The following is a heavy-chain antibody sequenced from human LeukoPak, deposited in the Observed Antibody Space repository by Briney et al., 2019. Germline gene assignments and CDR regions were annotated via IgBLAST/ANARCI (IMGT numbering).Heavy chain of an antibody. J-gene: IGHJ4*02. CDR3: ARDLMYTYYDFWSGYYYFDY. D-gene: IGHD3-3*01. CDR1: GFTFSSYA. CDR2: ISYDGSNK. V-gene: IGHV3-30-3*01. Sequence: GRSLRLSCAASGFTFSSYAMHWVRQAPGKGLEWVAVISYDGSNKYYADSVKGRFTISRDNSKNTLYLQMNSLRAEDTAVYYCARDLMYTYYDFWSGYYYFDYWGQGTLVTVSS.